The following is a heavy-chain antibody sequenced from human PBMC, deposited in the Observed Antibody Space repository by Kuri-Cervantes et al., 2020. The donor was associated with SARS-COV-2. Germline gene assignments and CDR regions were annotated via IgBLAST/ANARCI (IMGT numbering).Heavy chain of an antibody. CDR1: GYSISSGYY. CDR3: AKAVDPGDSGTPQDFDY. J-gene: IGHJ4*02. CDR2: ISSSSSYI. V-gene: IGHV3-23*01. Sequence: GGSLRLSCTVSGYSISSGYYWGWIRQPPGKGLEWVSSISSSSSYIYYADSVKGRFTISRDNSKNTLYLQMNSLRAEDTAVYYCAKAVDPGDSGTPQDFDYWGQGTLVTVSS. D-gene: IGHD3-10*01.